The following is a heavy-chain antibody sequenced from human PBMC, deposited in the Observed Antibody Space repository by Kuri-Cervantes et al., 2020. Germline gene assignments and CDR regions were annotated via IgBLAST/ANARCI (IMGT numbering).Heavy chain of an antibody. CDR1: GGTFSSYT. J-gene: IGHJ5*02. Sequence: SVKVSCKASGGTFSSYTISWVRQAPGQGLEWMGRIIPILGIANYAQKFQGRVTITADKSTSTAYMELSSLRSEDTAVYYCARTIYDSSGYYPFAWFDPWGQGTLVTVSS. V-gene: IGHV1-69*02. CDR2: IIPILGIA. D-gene: IGHD3-22*01. CDR3: ARTIYDSSGYYPFAWFDP.